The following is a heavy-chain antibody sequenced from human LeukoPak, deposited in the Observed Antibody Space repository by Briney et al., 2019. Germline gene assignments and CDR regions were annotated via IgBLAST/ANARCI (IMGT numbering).Heavy chain of an antibody. V-gene: IGHV1-69*05. CDR2: IIPIFGTA. CDR1: GGTFSSYA. CDR3: ARDRSNIVLMVYEEDWFDP. Sequence: SVKVSCKASGGTFSSYAISWVRQAPGQGLEWMGRIIPIFGTANYAQKFQGRVTITTDESTSTAYMELSSLRSEDTAVYYCARDRSNIVLMVYEEDWFDPWGQGTLVTVSS. J-gene: IGHJ5*02. D-gene: IGHD2-8*01.